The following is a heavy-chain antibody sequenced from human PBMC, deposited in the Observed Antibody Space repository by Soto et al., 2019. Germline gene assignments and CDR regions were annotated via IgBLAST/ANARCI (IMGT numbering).Heavy chain of an antibody. Sequence: ASETLSLTCTVSGCSMSGNYWSWIRQPPGRGLEWIGYIFSRGTPNYNPSLKSRVTISVDTSRNQFSLKLNSLTAADTAMYFCAKRFGDYVGWFDPWGQGALVTVSS. D-gene: IGHD4-17*01. V-gene: IGHV4-59*01. J-gene: IGHJ5*02. CDR1: GCSMSGNY. CDR2: IFSRGTP. CDR3: AKRFGDYVGWFDP.